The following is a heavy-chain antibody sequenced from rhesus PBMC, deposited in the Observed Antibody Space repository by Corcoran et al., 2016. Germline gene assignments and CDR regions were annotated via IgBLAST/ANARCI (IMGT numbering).Heavy chain of an antibody. D-gene: IGHD5-42*01. J-gene: IGHJ3*01. Sequence: QVQLQESGPGLVKPSETLSLTCAVSGGSFSGYYWGWIRQPPGKGLEWIGLISGSSGSTDYNPSLKSRVTISTDTSKNQFSLKLSSVTAADTAVYYCARVGYSGYNDAFDFWGQGLRVTVSS. CDR2: ISGSSGST. V-gene: IGHV4-165*01. CDR3: ARVGYSGYNDAFDF. CDR1: GGSFSGYY.